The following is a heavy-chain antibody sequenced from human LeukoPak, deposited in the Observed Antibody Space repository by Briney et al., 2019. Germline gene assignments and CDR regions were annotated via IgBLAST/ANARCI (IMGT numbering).Heavy chain of an antibody. V-gene: IGHV3-7*01. CDR3: ARAGNLDN. CDR1: GFTFSSYW. CDR2: IKPDGSDK. Sequence: GGSLRLSCAASGFTFSSYWMSWVRQAPGKGLEWVAQIKPDGSDKYYVDSVKGRFTISRDNAKNSLNLQMNSLRAEDTAVYYCARAGNLDNWGQGTLVTVSS. D-gene: IGHD4-23*01. J-gene: IGHJ4*02.